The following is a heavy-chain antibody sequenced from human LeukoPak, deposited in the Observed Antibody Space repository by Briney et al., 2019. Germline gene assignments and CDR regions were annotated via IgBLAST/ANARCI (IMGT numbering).Heavy chain of an antibody. D-gene: IGHD1-14*01. CDR1: DYSISSSNW. J-gene: IGHJ2*01. Sequence: PSDTLSLTCAVSDYSISSSNWWGWIRQPPGKGLEWIGYIYYSGSTYYNPSLKSRVAMSVDTSKNQFSLKLTSVTAVDTAVYYCARDGNPWNLDVWGRGTLVTVSS. CDR2: IYYSGST. V-gene: IGHV4-28*03. CDR3: ARDGNPWNLDV.